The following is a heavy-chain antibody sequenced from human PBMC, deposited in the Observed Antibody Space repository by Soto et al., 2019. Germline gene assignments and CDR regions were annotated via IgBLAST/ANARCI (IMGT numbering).Heavy chain of an antibody. CDR2: INGRSNYK. CDR3: VREDGVVGASSAFDS. J-gene: IGHJ4*02. D-gene: IGHD1-26*01. Sequence: EVQLVESGGGLVAPGGSLRLSCVASGFALTTYTMNWVRQAPGTGLEWVSSINGRSNYKYYSDSVKGRFTVSRDNAQNSLFLQMSRLGPEDTAVYYCVREDGVVGASSAFDSWGQGTLVPVSS. V-gene: IGHV3-21*02. CDR1: GFALTTYT.